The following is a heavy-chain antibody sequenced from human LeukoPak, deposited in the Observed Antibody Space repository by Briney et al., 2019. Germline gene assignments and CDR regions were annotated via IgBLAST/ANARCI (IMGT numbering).Heavy chain of an antibody. J-gene: IGHJ4*02. V-gene: IGHV4-59*08. CDR1: GGSISSYY. CDR2: IYYSGST. CDR3: ARSNYGSGSPGDY. D-gene: IGHD3-10*01. Sequence: PSETLSLTCTVSGGSISSYYWSWIRQPPGKGLEWIGYIYYSGSTDYDPSLKSRVTISIDTSKTQFSLKVSSVTAADTAVYYCARSNYGSGSPGDYWGQGTLVTVSS.